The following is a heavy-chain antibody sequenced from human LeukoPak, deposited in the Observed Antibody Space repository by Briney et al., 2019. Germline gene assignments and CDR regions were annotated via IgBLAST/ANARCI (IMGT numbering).Heavy chain of an antibody. V-gene: IGHV3-11*04. CDR1: GFTFSDYY. CDR3: ARESKAAAAANWFDP. CDR2: ISSSGSTI. D-gene: IGHD6-13*01. J-gene: IGHJ5*02. Sequence: PGGSLRLSCTASGFTFSDYYMSWIRQAPGKGLEWVSYISSSGSTICYADSVKGRFTISRDNAKNSLYLQMNSLRAEDTAVYYCARESKAAAAANWFDPWGQGTLVTVSS.